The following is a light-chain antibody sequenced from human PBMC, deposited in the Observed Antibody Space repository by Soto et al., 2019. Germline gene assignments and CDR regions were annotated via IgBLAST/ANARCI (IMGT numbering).Light chain of an antibody. CDR2: DAY. CDR3: QQYESYSPLT. J-gene: IGKJ4*01. CDR1: QSIRSW. Sequence: IQLTESPSSLSASVGDRVRITCRASQSIRSWLAWYQQKPGKAPKLLIYDAYSLESGVPSRFSGRRSGTEFTLTIAGLQPEDFATYYCQQYESYSPLTFGGGTKVDIK. V-gene: IGKV1-5*01.